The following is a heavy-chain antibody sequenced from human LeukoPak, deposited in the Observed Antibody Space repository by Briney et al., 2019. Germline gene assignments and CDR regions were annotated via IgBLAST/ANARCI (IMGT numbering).Heavy chain of an antibody. Sequence: PGGSLRLSCAASGFTFSTYEMSWVRQAPGKGLEWVSVIYSGGNTYYADSVKGRFTISRDNSKNTVFLQMNGLRAEDTAVYYCAREGMGYGDHYFDYWGQGALVTVSS. J-gene: IGHJ4*02. V-gene: IGHV3-53*01. CDR3: AREGMGYGDHYFDY. CDR2: IYSGGNT. CDR1: GFTFSTYE. D-gene: IGHD4-17*01.